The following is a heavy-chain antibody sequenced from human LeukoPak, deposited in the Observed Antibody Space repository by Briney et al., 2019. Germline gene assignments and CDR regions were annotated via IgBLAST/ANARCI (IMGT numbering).Heavy chain of an antibody. Sequence: KPGGSLRLSCAASGFTFSSYSMNWVRQAPGKGLEWVSSISSSSSYIYYADSVKGRFTISRDNAKNSLYLQMNSLRAEDTAVYYCARALVAARTYYYGMDVWGQGTTVTVSS. D-gene: IGHD6-6*01. CDR3: ARALVAARTYYYGMDV. CDR2: ISSSSSYI. V-gene: IGHV3-21*01. CDR1: GFTFSSYS. J-gene: IGHJ6*02.